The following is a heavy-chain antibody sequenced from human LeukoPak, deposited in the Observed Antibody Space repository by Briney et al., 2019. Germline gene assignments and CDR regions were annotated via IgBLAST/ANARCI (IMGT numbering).Heavy chain of an antibody. CDR1: GYTFTSYG. J-gene: IGHJ5*02. Sequence: ASVKVSCKASGYTFTSYGISWVRQAPGQGLEWMGWISAYNGNTNYAQKLQGRVTMTTDTSTSTAYMELRSLRSDDTAVHYCAGARWGSRQLNWFDPWGQGTLVTVSS. CDR3: AGARWGSRQLNWFDP. D-gene: IGHD6-13*01. CDR2: ISAYNGNT. V-gene: IGHV1-18*01.